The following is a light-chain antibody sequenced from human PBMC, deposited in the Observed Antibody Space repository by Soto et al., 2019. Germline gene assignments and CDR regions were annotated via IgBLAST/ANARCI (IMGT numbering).Light chain of an antibody. CDR3: SSFTSSDTDV. V-gene: IGLV2-14*01. Sequence: QSALTQPASVSGSPGQSIAISCTGTNSDIGGYNFVSWYQHHPGKAPKLMIFEVSNRPSGVSNRFSGSKSGNTASLTISELQTEDEADYYCSSFTSSDTDVFGTGTKVTVL. CDR1: NSDIGGYNF. CDR2: EVS. J-gene: IGLJ1*01.